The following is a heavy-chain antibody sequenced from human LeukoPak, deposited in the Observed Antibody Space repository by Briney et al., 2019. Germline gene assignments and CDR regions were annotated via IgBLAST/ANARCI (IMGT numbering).Heavy chain of an antibody. CDR3: ARAGLLWFGELLSYYYYMDV. D-gene: IGHD3-10*01. V-gene: IGHV3-48*01. Sequence: GGSLRLSCAASGFTFSSYSMNWVRQAPGKGLEWVSYISSSSSTIYYADSVKGRFTISRDNAKNSLYLQMNSLRAEDTAVYYCARAGLLWFGELLSYYYYMDVWGKGTTVTVSS. CDR2: ISSSSSTI. J-gene: IGHJ6*03. CDR1: GFTFSSYS.